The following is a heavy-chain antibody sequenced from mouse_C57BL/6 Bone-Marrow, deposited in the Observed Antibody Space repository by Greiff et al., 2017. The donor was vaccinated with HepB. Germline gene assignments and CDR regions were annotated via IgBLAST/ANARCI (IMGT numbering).Heavy chain of an antibody. CDR1: GFTFSSYA. J-gene: IGHJ1*03. D-gene: IGHD4-1*01. V-gene: IGHV5-9-1*02. CDR2: ISSGGDYI. CDR3: TRELGRYFDV. Sequence: EVQLVESGEGLVKPGGSLKLSCAASGFTFSSYAMSWVRQTPEKRLAWVAYISSGGDYIYYADTVKGRFTISRDTARNTLYLQMSSQKSEDTAMYYCTRELGRYFDVWGTGTTVTVSS.